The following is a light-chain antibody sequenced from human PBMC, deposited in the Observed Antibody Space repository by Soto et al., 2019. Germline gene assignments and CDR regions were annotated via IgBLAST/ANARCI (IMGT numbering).Light chain of an antibody. V-gene: IGKV3-20*01. CDR3: QQYGTSPTWT. Sequence: EIVLTQSPDTLSLSPGEEATLSCRTSESISNNYLAWYQQKAGQAPRLLIYGASGRATGIPDRFSGSGSGTDFTLTISRLAPEDFAVYYCQQYGTSPTWTFGQGTNVEVK. CDR2: GAS. CDR1: ESISNNY. J-gene: IGKJ1*01.